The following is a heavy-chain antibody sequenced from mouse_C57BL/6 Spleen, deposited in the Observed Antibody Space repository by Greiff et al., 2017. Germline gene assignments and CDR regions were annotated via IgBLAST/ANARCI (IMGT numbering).Heavy chain of an antibody. J-gene: IGHJ2*01. CDR3: ARRGNGISAIDFYD. CDR1: GFTFNSYW. CDR2: INPNSGST. Sequence: VQLQQPGAELVKPGASVKLSCKASGFTFNSYWMHWVKQRPGKGLEWIGMINPNSGSTNYHEKFKSKATLTVDKSYSTAYMQLSSLTSEDSAVYDCARRGNGISAIDFYDWGQGTTLTVSS. V-gene: IGHV1-64*01.